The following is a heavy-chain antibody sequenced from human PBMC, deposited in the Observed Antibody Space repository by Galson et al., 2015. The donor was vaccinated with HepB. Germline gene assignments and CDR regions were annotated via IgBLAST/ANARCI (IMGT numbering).Heavy chain of an antibody. J-gene: IGHJ4*02. CDR3: ARDLEGYCSGGSCNPVRGMSL. CDR1: GGTFSSFP. D-gene: IGHD2-15*01. CDR2: FVPIFRAA. V-gene: IGHV1-69*13. Sequence: SVKVSCKASGGTFSSFPINWVRQAPGQGLEWMGGFVPIFRAANYAQRFQGRVTITADESTSTAYMELSSLRSEDTAVYYCARDLEGYCSGGSCNPVRGMSLWGQGTLVTVSS.